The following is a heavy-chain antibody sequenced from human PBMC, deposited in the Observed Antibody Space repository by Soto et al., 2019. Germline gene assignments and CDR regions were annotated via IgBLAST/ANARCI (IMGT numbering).Heavy chain of an antibody. D-gene: IGHD5-18*01. CDR3: ARDLGSGYSYGPPF. Sequence: EVQLVESGGGLVKPGGSLRLSCAASGFTFSSYSMNWVRQAPGKGLEWVSSISSSSSYIYYADSVKGRFTISRDNAKNSLYLQMTSLRAEDTAVYYCARDLGSGYSYGPPFWGQGTLVTVSS. CDR1: GFTFSSYS. J-gene: IGHJ4*02. V-gene: IGHV3-21*01. CDR2: ISSSSSYI.